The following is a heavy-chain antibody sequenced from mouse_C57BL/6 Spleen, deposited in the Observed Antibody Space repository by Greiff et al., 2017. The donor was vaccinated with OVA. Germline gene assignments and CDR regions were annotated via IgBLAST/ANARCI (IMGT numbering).Heavy chain of an antibody. CDR2: IYPGDGDT. V-gene: IGHV1-80*01. D-gene: IGHD2-2*01. J-gene: IGHJ3*01. CDR1: GSAFSSYW. CDR3: ARGYGYDERSCAY. Sequence: QVQLQQSGAELVKPGASVKISCKASGSAFSSYWMNWVKQRPGKGLEGIGQIYPGDGDTNYNGKFKGKATLTADKSYSTAYMQLSSLTSEDSAVYFCARGYGYDERSCAYWGQGTLVTVSA.